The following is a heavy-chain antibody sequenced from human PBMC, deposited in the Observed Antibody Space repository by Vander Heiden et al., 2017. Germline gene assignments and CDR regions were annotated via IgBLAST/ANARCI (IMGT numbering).Heavy chain of an antibody. CDR3: AREIRDAFDI. CDR2: LYAGGGT. Sequence: EVQLVETGGGLIQPGGSLRLSCAASGFIVNRNSLSLVRQAPGKGLEWISVLYAGGGTYYADSVRGRFTVSRDNSKNTLYLQMNNLRGEDTAVYYCAREIRDAFDIWGQGTTVTVSS. J-gene: IGHJ3*02. V-gene: IGHV3-53*02. CDR1: GFIVNRNS.